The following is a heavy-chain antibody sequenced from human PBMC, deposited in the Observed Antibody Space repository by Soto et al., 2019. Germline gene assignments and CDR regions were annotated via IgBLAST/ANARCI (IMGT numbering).Heavy chain of an antibody. CDR3: ASLGGSYYRFDF. J-gene: IGHJ4*02. Sequence: SETLSLTCTVSGGSMKTHYWSWIRQSPGKGLEWIGYSYYSGYSFYNPSLKSRATISVDTPKNQFSLRLSSVTAVGTAVYYCASLGGSYYRFDFWGQGTLVTVSS. CDR2: SYYSGYS. D-gene: IGHD1-26*01. CDR1: GGSMKTHY. V-gene: IGHV4-59*11.